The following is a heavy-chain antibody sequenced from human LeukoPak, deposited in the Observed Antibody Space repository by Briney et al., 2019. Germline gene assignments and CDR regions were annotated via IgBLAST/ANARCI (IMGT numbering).Heavy chain of an antibody. D-gene: IGHD3-3*01. J-gene: IGHJ4*02. Sequence: GGSLRLSCAASGFTFSSYWMTWVRQAPGKGLEWVANIKQDGGEKYYLDSVKGRFTISRDNAKNSLYLQMNSLRAEDTAVYYCARVSAEWLSFYWGQGTLVTVSS. CDR3: ARVSAEWLSFY. CDR1: GFTFSSYW. V-gene: IGHV3-7*01. CDR2: IKQDGGEK.